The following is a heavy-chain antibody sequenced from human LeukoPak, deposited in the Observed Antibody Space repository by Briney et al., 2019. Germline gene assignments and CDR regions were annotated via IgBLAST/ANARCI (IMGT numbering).Heavy chain of an antibody. Sequence: GGSLRLSCAASGFTFSSYSMNWVRQAPGKRLEWVSSISSSSSYIYYADSVKGRFTISRDNAKNSLYLQMNSLRAEDTAVYYCARDFSVTFDYWGQGTLVTVSS. CDR1: GFTFSSYS. CDR2: ISSSSSYI. J-gene: IGHJ4*02. CDR3: ARDFSVTFDY. V-gene: IGHV3-21*01. D-gene: IGHD4-17*01.